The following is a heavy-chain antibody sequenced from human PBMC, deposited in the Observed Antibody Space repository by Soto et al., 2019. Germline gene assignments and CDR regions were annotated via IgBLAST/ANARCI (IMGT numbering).Heavy chain of an antibody. V-gene: IGHV3-23*01. CDR1: GLTFSSYS. CDR3: AKVVVGNYYDSSGPLDY. D-gene: IGHD3-22*01. J-gene: IGHJ4*02. Sequence: GGSLRLSCEASGLTFSSYSMFWVRQAPGKGLEWVSAISGSGGSTYYADSVKGRFTISRDNSKNTLYLQMNSLRAEDTAIYYCAKVVVGNYYDSSGPLDYWGQGTLVTVSS. CDR2: ISGSGGST.